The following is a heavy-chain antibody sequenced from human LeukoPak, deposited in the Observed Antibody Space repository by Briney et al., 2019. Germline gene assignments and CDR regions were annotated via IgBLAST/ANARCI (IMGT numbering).Heavy chain of an antibody. Sequence: PSETLPLTCAVYGGSFSGYYWSWIRQPPGKGLEWIGEINHSGSTNYNPSLKSRVTISVDTSKNQFSLKLSSVTAADTAVYYCARRGKMATLFWGQGTLVTVSS. CDR3: ARRGKMATLF. CDR1: GGSFSGYY. D-gene: IGHD5-24*01. J-gene: IGHJ4*02. V-gene: IGHV4-34*01. CDR2: INHSGST.